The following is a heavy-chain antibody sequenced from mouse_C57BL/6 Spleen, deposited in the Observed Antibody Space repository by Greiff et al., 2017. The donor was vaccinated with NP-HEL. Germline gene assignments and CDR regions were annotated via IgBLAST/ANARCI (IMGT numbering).Heavy chain of an antibody. CDR3: ARGSFAY. V-gene: IGHV1-72*01. Sequence: VKLQESGAELVKPGASVKLSCKASGYTFTSYWMHWVKQRPGRGLEWIGRIDPNSGGTKYNEKFKSKATLTVDKPSSTAYMQLSSLTSEDSAVYYCARGSFAYWGQGTLVTVSA. J-gene: IGHJ3*01. CDR1: GYTFTSYW. CDR2: IDPNSGGT.